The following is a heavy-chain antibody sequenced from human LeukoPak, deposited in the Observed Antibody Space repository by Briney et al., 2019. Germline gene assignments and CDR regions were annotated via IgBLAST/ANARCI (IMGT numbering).Heavy chain of an antibody. CDR3: ARVAGIAVAGDY. CDR1: GFIFSNYG. D-gene: IGHD6-19*01. CDR2: ISYDRSNK. J-gene: IGHJ4*02. Sequence: GRSLRLSCAASGFIFSNYGMNWVRQAPGKGLEWVAIISYDRSNKYYADSVKGRFTISRDNSKNTLYLQMNSLRAEDTAVYYCARVAGIAVAGDYWGQGTLVTVSS. V-gene: IGHV3-30*03.